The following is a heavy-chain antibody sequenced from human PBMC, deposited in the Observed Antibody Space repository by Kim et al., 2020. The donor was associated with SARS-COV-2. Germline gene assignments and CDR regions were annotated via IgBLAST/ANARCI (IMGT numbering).Heavy chain of an antibody. CDR1: GFTFTSSA. CDR3: AAVKYYDSSGYLPDY. D-gene: IGHD3-22*01. V-gene: IGHV1-58*02. CDR2: IVVGSGNT. Sequence: SVKVSCKASGFTFTSSAMQWVRQARGQRLEWIGWIVVGSGNTNYAQKFQERVTITRDMSTSTAYMELSSLRSEDTAVYYCAAVKYYDSSGYLPDYWGQGTLVTVSS. J-gene: IGHJ4*02.